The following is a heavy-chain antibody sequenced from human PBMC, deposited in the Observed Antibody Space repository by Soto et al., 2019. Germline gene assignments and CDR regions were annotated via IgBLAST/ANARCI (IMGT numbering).Heavy chain of an antibody. Sequence: QVQLVQSGAEVKKPGSSVKVSCKASGGTFSSYAISWVRQAPGQGLEWMGGIIPIFGTANYAQKFQGRVTITADESTSTAYMELSSLRSEDTAVYYCARVGDSYDSSGYYYNYFDYWGQGTLVTVSS. D-gene: IGHD3-22*01. CDR1: GGTFSSYA. J-gene: IGHJ4*02. CDR3: ARVGDSYDSSGYYYNYFDY. CDR2: IIPIFGTA. V-gene: IGHV1-69*12.